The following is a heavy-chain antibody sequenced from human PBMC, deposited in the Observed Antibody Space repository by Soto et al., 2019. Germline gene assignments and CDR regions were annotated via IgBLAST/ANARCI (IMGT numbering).Heavy chain of an antibody. CDR3: TAQFYFDASGYSFDL. CDR1: GFTFNNAW. V-gene: IGHV3-15*01. D-gene: IGHD3-22*01. Sequence: PGWSLRLSCASSGFTFNNAWMGWVRQAPGQGLEWVGHMKSKSEGETTDYAAPVKGRFTISRDDSKNTVYLQMNSLTTEDTAVYYCTAQFYFDASGYSFDLWGQGTLVTVSS. J-gene: IGHJ4*02. CDR2: MKSKSEGETT.